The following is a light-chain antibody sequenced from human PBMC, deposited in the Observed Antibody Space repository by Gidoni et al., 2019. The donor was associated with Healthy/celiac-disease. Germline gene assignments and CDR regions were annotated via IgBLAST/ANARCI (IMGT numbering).Light chain of an antibody. CDR3: QQYNNWPVT. CDR1: QSVSSN. V-gene: IGKV3-15*01. CDR2: GAS. J-gene: IGKJ3*01. Sequence: ILMTQSPATLSVSPGERATLSCRASQSVSSNLAWYQQKPGQAPRLLIYGASTRATGIPARFSGSGSGTEFTLTISSLQSEDFAVYFCQQYNNWPVTFGHGTKVDIK.